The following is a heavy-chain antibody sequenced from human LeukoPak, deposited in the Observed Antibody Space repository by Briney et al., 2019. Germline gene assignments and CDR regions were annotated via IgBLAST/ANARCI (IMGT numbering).Heavy chain of an antibody. D-gene: IGHD6-19*01. V-gene: IGHV1-2*02. CDR3: AQSSGWDSLKY. J-gene: IGHJ4*02. Sequence: ASVKVSCKASGHTFTGYYMHWVRQAPGQGLEWMGWINPNSGGTNHAQKFQGRVSMARDASISTAYMELSRLRSEDTAVYYCAQSSGWDSLKYWGQGTLVTVSS. CDR1: GHTFTGYY. CDR2: INPNSGGT.